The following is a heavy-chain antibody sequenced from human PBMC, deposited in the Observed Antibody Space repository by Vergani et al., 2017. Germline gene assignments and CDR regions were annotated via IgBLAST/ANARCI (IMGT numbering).Heavy chain of an antibody. D-gene: IGHD6-6*01. Sequence: QVQLQESGPGLVKPSETLSLTCTVSGGSVSSGSDYWSWIRQPTGKGLEWIGYIYYSGSTNYNPSLKSRVPISVDTSQNHVSLKLSSVTAADTAVYYCARGQLVAARLGNWFDPWGQGTLVTVSS. CDR3: ARGQLVAARLGNWFDP. J-gene: IGHJ5*02. CDR1: GGSVSSGSDY. CDR2: IYYSGST. V-gene: IGHV4-61*03.